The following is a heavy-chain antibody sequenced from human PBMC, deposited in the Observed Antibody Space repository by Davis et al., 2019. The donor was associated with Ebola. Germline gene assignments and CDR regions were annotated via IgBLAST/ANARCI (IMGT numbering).Heavy chain of an antibody. CDR1: GGSISSYY. J-gene: IGHJ4*02. D-gene: IGHD6-13*01. Sequence: SETLSLTCTVSGGSISSYYWSWIRQPPGKGLEWIGYIYYSGGTNYNPSLKCRVTISVDTSKNQFSLKLSSVTAADTAVYYCARGVGIAAAGKENFDYWGQGTLVTVSS. CDR2: IYYSGGT. CDR3: ARGVGIAAAGKENFDY. V-gene: IGHV4-59*01.